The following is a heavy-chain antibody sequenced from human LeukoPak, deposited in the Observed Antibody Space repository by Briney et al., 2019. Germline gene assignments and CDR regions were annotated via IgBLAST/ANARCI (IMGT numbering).Heavy chain of an antibody. CDR1: GXTVRSNY. CDR2: IYSGDRA. CDR3: ARGTLIVGYFDY. D-gene: IGHD3-22*01. Sequence: PGGSLRLSCAASGXTVRSNYMNWVRQTPGKGLEWVSVIYSGDRAYYADSVKDRFTISRDNSKNTLYLQMKSLRAEDTAVYFCARGTLIVGYFDYWGQGTLVTVSS. J-gene: IGHJ4*02. V-gene: IGHV3-66*01.